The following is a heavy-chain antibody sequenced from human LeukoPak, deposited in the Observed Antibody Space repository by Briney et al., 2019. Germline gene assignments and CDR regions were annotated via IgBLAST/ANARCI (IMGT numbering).Heavy chain of an antibody. V-gene: IGHV3-21*01. CDR3: ASSRPGGWFDP. Sequence: GGSLRLSCAASGFTFSSYSMNWVRQAPGKGLEWVSSISSSSSYIYYADSVKGRFTISRDNAKNSLYLQMNSLRAEDTAVYYCASSRPGGWFDPWGQGTLVTVSS. D-gene: IGHD1-14*01. CDR1: GFTFSSYS. J-gene: IGHJ5*02. CDR2: ISSSSSYI.